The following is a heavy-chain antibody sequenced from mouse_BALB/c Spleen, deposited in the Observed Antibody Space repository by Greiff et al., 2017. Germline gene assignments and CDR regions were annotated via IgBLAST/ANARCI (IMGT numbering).Heavy chain of an antibody. CDR2: ILPGSGST. CDR3: ARREDYDYGFDY. J-gene: IGHJ2*01. V-gene: IGHV1-9*01. D-gene: IGHD2-4*01. Sequence: QVQLKQSGAELMKPGASVKISCKATGYTFSSYWIEWVKQRPGHGLEWIGEILPGSGSTNYNEKFKGKATFTADTSSNTAYMQLSSLTSEDSAVYYCARREDYDYGFDYWGQGTTLTVSS. CDR1: GYTFSSYW.